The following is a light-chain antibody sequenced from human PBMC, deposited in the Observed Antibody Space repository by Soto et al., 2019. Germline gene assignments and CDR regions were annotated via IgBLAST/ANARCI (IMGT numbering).Light chain of an antibody. J-gene: IGLJ2*01. V-gene: IGLV2-14*01. CDR3: SSYTTTYTVV. Sequence: QSALTQPASVSGSPGQSITISCTGTSIDVGGYNYVSWYQQHPGKVPKLMISEVSKRPSGVSNRFSGSKSGNTASLTISGLQAEDEADYYCSSYTTTYTVVFGGGTKLTVL. CDR2: EVS. CDR1: SIDVGGYNY.